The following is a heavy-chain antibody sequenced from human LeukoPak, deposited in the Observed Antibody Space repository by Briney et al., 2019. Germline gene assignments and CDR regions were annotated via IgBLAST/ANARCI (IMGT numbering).Heavy chain of an antibody. CDR3: ARGSITDYYGSSGYYSPYYFDY. Sequence: PGGSLRLSCAASGFTFDDYGMSWVRQAPGKGLEWVSGINWNGGSTGYADSVKGRFTISRDNAKNSLYLQMNSLRAEDTALYYCARGSITDYYGSSGYYSPYYFDYWGQGTLVTVSS. CDR1: GFTFDDYG. CDR2: INWNGGST. J-gene: IGHJ4*02. D-gene: IGHD3-22*01. V-gene: IGHV3-20*04.